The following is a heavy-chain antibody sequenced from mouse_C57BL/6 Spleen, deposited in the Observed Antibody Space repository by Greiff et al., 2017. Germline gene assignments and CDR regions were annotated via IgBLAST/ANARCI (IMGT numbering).Heavy chain of an antibody. Sequence: QVQLQQPGAELVRPGSSVKLSCKASGYTFTSYWMHWVKQRPIQGLEWIGNIDPSDSETHYNQKFKDKATLTVDKSSSTAYMQLSSLTSEDSAVYYGARVRRGDGFAYWGQGTLVTVSA. CDR1: GYTFTSYW. J-gene: IGHJ3*01. V-gene: IGHV1-52*01. D-gene: IGHD2-14*01. CDR2: IDPSDSET. CDR3: ARVRRGDGFAY.